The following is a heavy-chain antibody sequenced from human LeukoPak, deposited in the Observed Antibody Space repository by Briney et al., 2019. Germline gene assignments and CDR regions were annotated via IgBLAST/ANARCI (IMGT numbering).Heavy chain of an antibody. D-gene: IGHD2-15*01. V-gene: IGHV1-2*06. CDR2: INPNSGGT. CDR3: ARDRRVDGPGYCSGGSCSGPFDY. J-gene: IGHJ4*02. Sequence: ASVKVSCKASAYTFTSYYIHWVRQAPGQGLEWMGRINPNSGGTNYAQKFQGRVTMTRDTSISTAYMEPSRLRSDDTAVYYCARDRRVDGPGYCSGGSCSGPFDYWGQGTLVTVSS. CDR1: AYTFTSYY.